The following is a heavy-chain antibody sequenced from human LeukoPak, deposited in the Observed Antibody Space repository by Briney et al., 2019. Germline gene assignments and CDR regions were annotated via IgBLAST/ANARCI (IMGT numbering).Heavy chain of an antibody. CDR2: IYYSGST. CDR1: GGSISSGGYY. Sequence: SETLSLTCTVSGGSISSGGYYWSWIRQHPGKGPEWIGYIYYSGSTYYNPSLKSRVTISVDTSKNQFSLKLSSVTAADTAVYYCARDYALNVGGSWFDPWGQGTLVTVSS. V-gene: IGHV4-31*03. CDR3: ARDYALNVGGSWFDP. D-gene: IGHD3-16*01. J-gene: IGHJ5*02.